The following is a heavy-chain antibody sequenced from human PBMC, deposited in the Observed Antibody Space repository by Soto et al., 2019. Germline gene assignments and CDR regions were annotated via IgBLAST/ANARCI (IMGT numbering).Heavy chain of an antibody. J-gene: IGHJ6*02. V-gene: IGHV1-69*06. D-gene: IGHD2-21*01. CDR3: GREVARRDYYYGIDV. CDR1: GGSFGNYV. Sequence: QVQLVQSGAEVKKPGSSVKLSCKASGGSFGNYVITWVRQAPGQGLEWMGGIVPLLGTANYQQKYRDRVILSADKSTSTAYMELSSLRSEDTAVYYCGREVARRDYYYGIDVWCQGTTVTVSS. CDR2: IVPLLGTA.